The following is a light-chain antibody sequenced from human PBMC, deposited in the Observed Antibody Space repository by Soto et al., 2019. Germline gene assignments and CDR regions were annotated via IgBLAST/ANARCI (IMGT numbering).Light chain of an antibody. CDR1: NDGYNN. CDR3: QNYDSAPQT. CDR2: GAS. V-gene: IGKV3D-15*01. J-gene: IGKJ1*01. Sequence: TLSPTTLSVSPGERAILSCSSCNDGYNNLAWYQQKPGQAPRLLIFGASTTATGIPARFSGSGSGTEFTLTISSLQPEDVAAYYCQNYDSAPQTFGQGTKVDIK.